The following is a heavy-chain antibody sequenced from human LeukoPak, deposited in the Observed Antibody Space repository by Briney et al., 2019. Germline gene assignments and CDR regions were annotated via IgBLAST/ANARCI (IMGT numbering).Heavy chain of an antibody. CDR2: ISISGANT. CDR1: GLTFSSYA. Sequence: GGSLRLSCAASGLTFSSYAMSWARQAPGKGLEWVSGISISGANTYYADSVKGRFTISRDISKNTLYLQMNSLRVEDTAVYYCARGDSYGAFDIWGQGTMVTVSS. V-gene: IGHV3-23*01. J-gene: IGHJ3*02. D-gene: IGHD3-10*01. CDR3: ARGDSYGAFDI.